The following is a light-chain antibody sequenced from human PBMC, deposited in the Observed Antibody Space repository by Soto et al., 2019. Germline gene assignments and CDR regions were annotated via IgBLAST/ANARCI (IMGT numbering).Light chain of an antibody. CDR3: QQYNKWPLT. J-gene: IGKJ4*01. CDR2: GAS. Sequence: EIVMTQSPATLSVSPGERATLSCRASQTVWSTLAWYQQRPGQAPRLLIYGASTRATGIPARFSGSGSGTEFTLSISRLQSEDFAVYYCQQYNKWPLTFGGGTKVEIK. CDR1: QTVWST. V-gene: IGKV3-15*01.